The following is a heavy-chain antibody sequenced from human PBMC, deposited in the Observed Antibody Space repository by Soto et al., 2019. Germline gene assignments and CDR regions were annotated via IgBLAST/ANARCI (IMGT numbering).Heavy chain of an antibody. D-gene: IGHD3-22*01. Sequence: QVQLVESGGGVVQPGRSLRLSCAASGFTFSSYAMHWVRQAPGKGLEWVAVISYDGSNKYYADSVKGRFTISRVNSKNTLYLQMNSLRTEDTAVHYCVRDGNHYDSSGPCFDYWGQGTLVTVSS. J-gene: IGHJ4*02. CDR3: VRDGNHYDSSGPCFDY. CDR2: ISYDGSNK. CDR1: GFTFSSYA. V-gene: IGHV3-30-3*01.